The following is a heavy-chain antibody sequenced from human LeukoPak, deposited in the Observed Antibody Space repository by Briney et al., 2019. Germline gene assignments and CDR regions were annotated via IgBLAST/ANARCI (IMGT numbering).Heavy chain of an antibody. V-gene: IGHV1-46*01. CDR3: ATAGVRPRTGLSGPFDY. CDR2: INPSGGST. D-gene: IGHD3-3*01. CDR1: GYTFTSCY. J-gene: IGHJ4*02. Sequence: ASVKVSCKASGYTFTSCYMHWVRQAPGQGLEWMGRINPSGGSTSYAQKFQGRVTMTRDTSTSTVYMELSSLRSEDTAVYYCATAGVRPRTGLSGPFDYWGQGTLVTVSS.